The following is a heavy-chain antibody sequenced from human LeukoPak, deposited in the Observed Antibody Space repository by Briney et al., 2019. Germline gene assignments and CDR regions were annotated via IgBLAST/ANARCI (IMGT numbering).Heavy chain of an antibody. CDR3: ARVRRQLVLSYYYYYMDV. CDR1: GGSISSGRYY. Sequence: SETLSLTCTVSGGSISSGRYYWSWIRQPAGKGLEWIGRIYTSGSTNYNPSLKSRVTISVDTSKNQFSLKLSSVTAAETAVYYCARVRRQLVLSYYYYYMDVWGKGTTVTVSS. J-gene: IGHJ6*03. CDR2: IYTSGST. V-gene: IGHV4-61*02. D-gene: IGHD6-13*01.